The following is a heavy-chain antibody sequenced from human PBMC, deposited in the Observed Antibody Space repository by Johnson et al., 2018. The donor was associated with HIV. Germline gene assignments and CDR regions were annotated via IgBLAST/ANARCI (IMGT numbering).Heavy chain of an antibody. CDR1: GFTFDDYA. V-gene: IGHV3-9*01. CDR2: ISWNSGSI. D-gene: IGHD6-6*01. Sequence: VQLVESGGGLVQPGRSLRLSCAASGFTFDDYAMHWVRQAPGKGLEWVSGISWNSGSIGYADSVKGRFTISRDNAKNSLYLQMNSLRAEDTALYYCAKAPWRGGAGSSGAFDIWGRGTMLTVSS. J-gene: IGHJ3*02. CDR3: AKAPWRGGAGSSGAFDI.